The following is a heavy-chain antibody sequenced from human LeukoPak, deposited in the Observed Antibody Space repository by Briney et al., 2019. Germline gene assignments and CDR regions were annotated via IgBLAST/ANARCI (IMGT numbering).Heavy chain of an antibody. J-gene: IGHJ4*02. CDR2: ISVYNGNT. V-gene: IGHV1-18*01. D-gene: IGHD3-10*01. Sequence: ASVKVSCTASGYTFTSYAISWVRHAPGQGLEWMGWISVYNGNTNYAQKLQGRVTVTTDTSTSTAYMELRSLTSDDTAVYYCARVEEVRGGITSFDYWGQGTLVTVSS. CDR1: GYTFTSYA. CDR3: ARVEEVRGGITSFDY.